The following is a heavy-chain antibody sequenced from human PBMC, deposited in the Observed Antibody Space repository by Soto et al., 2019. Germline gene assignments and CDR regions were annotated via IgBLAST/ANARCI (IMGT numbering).Heavy chain of an antibody. CDR3: ARERAAARRTWDYYGMDV. V-gene: IGHV1-18*01. D-gene: IGHD6-13*01. Sequence: ASVKVSCKASGYPFTSYGISWVRQAPGQGLEWMGWISAYNGNTNYAQKLQGRVTMTTDTSTSTAYMELRSLRSDDTAVYYCARERAAARRTWDYYGMDVWGQGTTVTVSS. CDR1: GYPFTSYG. CDR2: ISAYNGNT. J-gene: IGHJ6*02.